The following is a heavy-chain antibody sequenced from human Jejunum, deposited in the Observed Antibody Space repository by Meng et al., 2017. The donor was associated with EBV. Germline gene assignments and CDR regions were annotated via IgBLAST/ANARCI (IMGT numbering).Heavy chain of an antibody. Sequence: QLHLQESGSGLVKPSXXXXLTCAASGGSISTGGYSWHWIRQSPGKGLEWIGYIYHSGSAYYNPSLKSRLTLSVDRSRDQFSLKLISVTAADTAVYYCARGNSGFDHWGQGTLVTVSS. CDR2: IYHSGSA. J-gene: IGHJ5*02. D-gene: IGHD6-19*01. V-gene: IGHV4-30-2*06. CDR3: ARGNSGFDH. CDR1: GGSISTGGYS.